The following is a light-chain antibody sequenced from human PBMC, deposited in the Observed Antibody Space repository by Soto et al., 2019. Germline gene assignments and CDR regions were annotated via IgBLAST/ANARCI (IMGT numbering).Light chain of an antibody. Sequence: QSALTQPASLSGSPGQSITISCTGTSSDIGAYDYVSWFQQHPGKAPKLMISEVNNRPSGVSNRFSGSKSGNTAYLTISGVRPEDEADYYCCSYTDIALDVVFGGGTKLTVL. CDR2: EVN. CDR1: SSDIGAYDY. CDR3: CSYTDIALDVV. V-gene: IGLV2-14*01. J-gene: IGLJ2*01.